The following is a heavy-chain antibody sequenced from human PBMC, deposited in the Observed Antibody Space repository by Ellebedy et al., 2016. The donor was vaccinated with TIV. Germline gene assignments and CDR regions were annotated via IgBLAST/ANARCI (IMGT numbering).Heavy chain of an antibody. CDR3: ARGRGKRGSGSSFDL. V-gene: IGHV4-59*01. CDR2: IYYSGYT. D-gene: IGHD3-10*01. CDR1: GGSINSDY. Sequence: MPSETLSLTCSVPGGSINSDYWSWIRQPPGKGLEWIGYIYYSGYTNYNFSLKSRVTMSIDTSKNQFSLTLSSVTAADTAVYYCARGRGKRGSGSSFDLWGQGALVTVSS. J-gene: IGHJ4*02.